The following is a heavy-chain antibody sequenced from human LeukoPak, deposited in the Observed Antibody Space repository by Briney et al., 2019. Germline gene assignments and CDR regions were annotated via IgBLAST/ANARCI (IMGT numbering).Heavy chain of an antibody. CDR1: GGSISSSSYY. Sequence: SETLSLTCTVSGGSISSSSYYWGWIRQPPGKGLEWIGSIYYSGSTYYNPSLKSRVTISVDTSKDQFSLKLSSVTSADTAVDYCAVVGGGGGGRYYFDYWGQGTLVTVSS. D-gene: IGHD3-16*01. CDR3: AVVGGGGGGRYYFDY. CDR2: IYYSGST. J-gene: IGHJ4*02. V-gene: IGHV4-39*01.